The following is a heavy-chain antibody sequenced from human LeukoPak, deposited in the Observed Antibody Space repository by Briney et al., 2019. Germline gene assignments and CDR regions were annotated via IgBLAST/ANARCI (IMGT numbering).Heavy chain of an antibody. CDR3: ATSFLTGYSNAFDY. CDR1: GYTFTGYY. CDR2: INPNSGGT. V-gene: IGHV1-2*02. Sequence: ASVKVSCKTSGYTFTGYYIHWVRQAPGQGLEWMGWINPNSGGTNYAQKFQGRVTMTRDTSISTAYMELSRLRSDDTAVYYCATSFLTGYSNAFDYWGQGTLVTVSS. D-gene: IGHD3-9*01. J-gene: IGHJ4*02.